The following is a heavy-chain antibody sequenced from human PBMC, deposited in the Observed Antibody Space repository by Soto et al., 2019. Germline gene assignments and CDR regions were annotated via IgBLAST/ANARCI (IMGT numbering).Heavy chain of an antibody. CDR3: ARGVGDYIWGSYRTPYYYYYMDV. Sequence: QSQTLSLTCAISGDSVSSNSAAWNWIRQSPSRGLEWLGRTYYRSKWYNDYAVSVKSRITINPDTSKNQFSLQLNSVTPEDTAVYYCARGVGDYIWGSYRTPYYYYYMDVWGKGTTVTVSS. CDR2: TYYRSKWYN. D-gene: IGHD3-16*02. J-gene: IGHJ6*03. CDR1: GDSVSSNSAA. V-gene: IGHV6-1*01.